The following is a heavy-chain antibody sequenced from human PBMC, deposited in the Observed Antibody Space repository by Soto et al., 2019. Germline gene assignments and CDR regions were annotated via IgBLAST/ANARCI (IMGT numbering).Heavy chain of an antibody. J-gene: IGHJ6*02. D-gene: IGHD3-9*01. CDR1: GFTLRNYA. CDR2: IFFDGSND. CDR3: AKVTNIFYAMDV. Sequence: AQLVESGGGVVQPGKSLRLSCGASGFTLRNYAMHWVRQAPGKGLEWVAVIFFDGSNDYYVDSVKGRFTISRDNSKNTLFLQMNSLRPDDTAVYYCAKVTNIFYAMDVWGQGTPVTVSS. V-gene: IGHV3-30-3*01.